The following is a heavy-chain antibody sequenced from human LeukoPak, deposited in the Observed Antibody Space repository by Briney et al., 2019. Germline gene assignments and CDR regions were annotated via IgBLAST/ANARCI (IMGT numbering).Heavy chain of an antibody. J-gene: IGHJ6*03. D-gene: IGHD3-22*01. CDR2: ISWDSGYI. CDR3: ARTKGTYDSSGYPDYYYMDV. CDR1: GFTFDDYA. Sequence: GGSLRLSCAASGFTFDDYAMHWVRQVPGKGLEWVSYISWDSGYIDYADSVKGRFTISRDNAKNSLYLQMNSLRAEDTALYYCARTKGTYDSSGYPDYYYMDVWGKGTTVTVSS. V-gene: IGHV3-9*01.